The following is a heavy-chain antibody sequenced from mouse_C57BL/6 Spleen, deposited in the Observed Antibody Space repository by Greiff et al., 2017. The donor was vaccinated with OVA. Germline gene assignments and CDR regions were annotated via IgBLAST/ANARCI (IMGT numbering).Heavy chain of an antibody. Sequence: QVQLQQPGAELVQPGASVKLSCTASGYTFTSYWMHWVKQRPGQGLEWIGMIHPNSGSTNYNEKFKSKATLTVDKSSSTAYMQLSSLTSEDSAVYYCAILGQAMDYWGQGTSVTVSS. J-gene: IGHJ4*01. CDR1: GYTFTSYW. CDR3: AILGQAMDY. CDR2: IHPNSGST. D-gene: IGHD4-1*01. V-gene: IGHV1-64*01.